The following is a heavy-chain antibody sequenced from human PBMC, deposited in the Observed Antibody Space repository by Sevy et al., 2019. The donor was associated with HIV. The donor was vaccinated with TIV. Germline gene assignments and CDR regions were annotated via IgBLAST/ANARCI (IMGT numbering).Heavy chain of an antibody. V-gene: IGHV4-38-2*01. D-gene: IGHD7-27*01. J-gene: IGHJ6*02. CDR2: IYHSGST. Sequence: SETLSLTCAVSGYSISSGYYWGWIRQPPGKGLEWIGSIYHSGSTYYNPSLKSRVTISVDTSKNQFSLKLSSVTAADTAVYYCALGYYYYYGMDVWGQGTTVTVSS. CDR1: GYSISSGYY. CDR3: ALGYYYYYGMDV.